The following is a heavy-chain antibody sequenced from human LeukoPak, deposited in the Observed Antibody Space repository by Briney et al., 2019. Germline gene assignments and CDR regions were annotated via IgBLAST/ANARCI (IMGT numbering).Heavy chain of an antibody. V-gene: IGHV1-2*02. Sequence: GASVKVSCKASGDSSTDFFMHWLRQGPGQGFEWMGYIRSSTAATNYAQKFQGRVAMTRDRSISTSFMELTSLTSDDTAVYYCARDPARGDGYNLYQWGQGTLVTVSS. D-gene: IGHD5-24*01. CDR1: GDSSTDFF. CDR2: IRSSTAAT. J-gene: IGHJ4*02. CDR3: ARDPARGDGYNLYQ.